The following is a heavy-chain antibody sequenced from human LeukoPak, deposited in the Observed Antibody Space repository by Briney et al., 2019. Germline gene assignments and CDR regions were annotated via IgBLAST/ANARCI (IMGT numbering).Heavy chain of an antibody. CDR1: GGSISTDY. CDR2: VYYIGST. D-gene: IGHD6-13*01. V-gene: IGHV4-59*08. Sequence: SETLSLTCTVSGGSISTDYWSWIRQLPGKGLEWIGYVYYIGSTNYNPSLRGRVTISVDRSRNQFSLKLSSMSAADTAVYYCARSKGSSWSYYFDYWGQGSMVTVSS. J-gene: IGHJ4*02. CDR3: ARSKGSSWSYYFDY.